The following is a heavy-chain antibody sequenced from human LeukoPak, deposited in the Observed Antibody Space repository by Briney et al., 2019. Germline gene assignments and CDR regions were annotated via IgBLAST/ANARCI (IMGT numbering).Heavy chain of an antibody. J-gene: IGHJ4*02. V-gene: IGHV3-23*01. CDR3: AKDLAYDYLWESKRRTSYYFDY. Sequence: GGSLRLSCAPSGFTFRRYAISSGPQAPGKGLEWVSAISGSGDNTYYAASVKGRFTISRENSKKTVFLQLNSLRAEDTAVYYCAKDLAYDYLWESKRRTSYYFDYWGQGTLVTVSS. D-gene: IGHD3-16*01. CDR2: ISGSGDNT. CDR1: GFTFRRYA.